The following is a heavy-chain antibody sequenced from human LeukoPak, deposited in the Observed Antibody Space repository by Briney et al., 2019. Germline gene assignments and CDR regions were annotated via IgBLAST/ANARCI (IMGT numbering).Heavy chain of an antibody. D-gene: IGHD3-10*01. CDR2: IYYSGST. CDR1: GGSISSSSYY. V-gene: IGHV4-39*07. CDR3: ARTETIRGVILLFDY. J-gene: IGHJ4*02. Sequence: SETLSLTCTVSGGSISSSSYYWGWIRQPPGKGLEWIGSIYYSGSTYYNPSLKSRVTISVDTSKNQFSLKLSSVTAADTAVYYCARTETIRGVILLFDYWGQGTLVTVSS.